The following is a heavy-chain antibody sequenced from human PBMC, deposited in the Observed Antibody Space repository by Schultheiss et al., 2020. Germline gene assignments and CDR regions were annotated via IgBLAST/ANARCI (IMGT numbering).Heavy chain of an antibody. CDR2: IYYSGST. D-gene: IGHD4-17*01. V-gene: IGHV4-59*12. Sequence: SETLSLTCAVYGGSFSGYYWSWIRQPPGKGLEWIGYIYYSGSTNYNPSLKNRVTISVDTSKNQFSLKLSSVTAADTAVYYCARDDYGDGYFDYWGQGTLVTVSS. CDR3: ARDDYGDGYFDY. J-gene: IGHJ4*02. CDR1: GGSFSGYY.